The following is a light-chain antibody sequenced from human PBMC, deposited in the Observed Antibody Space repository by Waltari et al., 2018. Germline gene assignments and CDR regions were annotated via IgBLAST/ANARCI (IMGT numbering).Light chain of an antibody. CDR1: QSVSSN. V-gene: IGKV3-15*01. Sequence: EIVMTQSPATLSVSPGERATLSCRASQSVSSNLAWYQHKPGQAPRLLIYGASTRATGIPARFSGSGSGTEFTLTISNMQSEDFALYYCQQYNNWPPAFTFGPGTKVDIK. J-gene: IGKJ3*01. CDR2: GAS. CDR3: QQYNNWPPAFT.